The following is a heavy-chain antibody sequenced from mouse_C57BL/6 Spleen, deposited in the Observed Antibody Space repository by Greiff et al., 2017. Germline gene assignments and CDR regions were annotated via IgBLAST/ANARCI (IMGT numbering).Heavy chain of an antibody. D-gene: IGHD2-4*01. CDR2: INPGSGGT. Sequence: VQLQQSGAELVRPGTSVKVSCKASGYAFTNYLLEWVKQRPGQGLEWIGVINPGSGGTNYNEKFKGKATLTADKSSSTAYMQLSSLTSEDSAVYFCASYDYDEGFAYWGQGTLVTVSA. CDR1: GYAFTNYL. J-gene: IGHJ3*01. V-gene: IGHV1-54*01. CDR3: ASYDYDEGFAY.